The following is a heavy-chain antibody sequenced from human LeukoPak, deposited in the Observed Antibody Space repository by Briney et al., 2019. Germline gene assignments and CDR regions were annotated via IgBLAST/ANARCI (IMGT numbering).Heavy chain of an antibody. CDR2: INHSGNT. V-gene: IGHV4-34*01. CDR3: ARLVRGYFDY. CDR1: GGSFSGHY. J-gene: IGHJ4*02. Sequence: SETLSLTCAVYGGSFSGHYWSWIRQPPGKGLEWVGEINHSGNTNYNPSLKSRVTISVDTSKNQFSLKLSSVTAADTAVYYCARLVRGYFDYWGQGTLVTVSS.